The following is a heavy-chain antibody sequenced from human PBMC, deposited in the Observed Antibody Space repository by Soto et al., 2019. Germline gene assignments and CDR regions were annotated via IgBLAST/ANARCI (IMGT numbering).Heavy chain of an antibody. CDR2: IPPEGTGT. D-gene: IGHD3-16*01. V-gene: IGHV3-74*01. CDR3: SRAGGVGFNYF. CDR1: GFTFSSDW. Sequence: EVHLVESGGGLVQPGESLRLSCAASGFTFSSDWMHWVRQVPGKGLEWVSRIPPEGTGTNSADSVRGRFTISRDHVKSTVFLQMDGLRADDTAVYYCSRAGGVGFNYFCGQGTLVSFSS. J-gene: IGHJ4*02.